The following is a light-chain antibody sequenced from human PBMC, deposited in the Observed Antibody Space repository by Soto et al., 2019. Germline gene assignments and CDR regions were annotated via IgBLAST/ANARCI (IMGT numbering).Light chain of an antibody. Sequence: SALTQPPSVSGSPGQSVTISCTGTSSDVGSYNRVSWYQQPPGTAPKVMIYDVSNRPSGVPDRFSGSKSGNTASLTISGLQAEYESDYYCSSYTSSSTYVFGTGTKLTVL. CDR3: SSYTSSSTYV. CDR1: SSDVGSYNR. CDR2: DVS. J-gene: IGLJ1*01. V-gene: IGLV2-18*02.